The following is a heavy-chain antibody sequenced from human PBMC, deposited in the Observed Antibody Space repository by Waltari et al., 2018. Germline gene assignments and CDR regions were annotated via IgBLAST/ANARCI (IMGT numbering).Heavy chain of an antibody. V-gene: IGHV4-39*01. J-gene: IGHJ3*01. CDR1: GVSITSNRHY. D-gene: IGHD5-12*01. CDR3: ATYIGASVGTAAFDV. Sequence: QLQLQESGPGLVKPSATLSLPCSVSGVSITSNRHYWGWIRQPPGQGLEWIGTMSYTGATYSSPSLQSRVTISRDTSKNQLSLTLGSVTAADTAVYYCATYIGASVGTAAFDVWGQGTMVTVSS. CDR2: MSYTGAT.